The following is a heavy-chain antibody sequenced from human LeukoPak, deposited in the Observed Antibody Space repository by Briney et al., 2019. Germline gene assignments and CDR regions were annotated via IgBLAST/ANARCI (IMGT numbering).Heavy chain of an antibody. CDR1: GFTIDRTT. J-gene: IGHJ4*02. CDR2: MKEDGTDI. D-gene: IGHD3-10*01. Sequence: GGSLRLSCVASGFTIDRTTMSWARQAPGKGLEWVANMKEDGTDIYYVDSVRGRFTISRDNAKKSVYLQMNSLRAEDTGVYYCARGGRSYFDFWGQGSLVTVSS. V-gene: IGHV3-7*01. CDR3: ARGGRSYFDF.